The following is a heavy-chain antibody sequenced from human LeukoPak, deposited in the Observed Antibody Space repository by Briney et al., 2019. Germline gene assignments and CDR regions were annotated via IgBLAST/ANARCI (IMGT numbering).Heavy chain of an antibody. CDR3: AREDGYCSGGNCYSYFDS. CDR2: IKKTGSET. V-gene: IGHV3-7*01. Sequence: GGSLRLSCAASGLTFSTSWMSWVRQAPGKGLEWVAYIKKTGSETYYVDSVKGRFTITRDNARNSLFLQMNSLRAEDTAVYYCAREDGYCSGGNCYSYFDSWGQGTLVTVSS. CDR1: GLTFSTSW. D-gene: IGHD2-15*01. J-gene: IGHJ4*02.